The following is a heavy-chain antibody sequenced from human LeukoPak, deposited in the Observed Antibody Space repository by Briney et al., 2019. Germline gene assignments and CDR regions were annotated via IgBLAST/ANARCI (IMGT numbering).Heavy chain of an antibody. CDR3: ARDCSGGRCYNGIVAGMDV. CDR1: GYTFTSYD. CDR2: MNPNSGNT. J-gene: IGHJ6*02. D-gene: IGHD2-15*01. V-gene: IGHV1-8*01. Sequence: GASVKVSCKASGYTFTSYDINWVRQATGQGLEWMGWMNPNSGNTGYAQKFQGRVTMTRNTSISTAYMELRSLRSDDTAAYCCARDCSGGRCYNGIVAGMDVWGQGTTVTVSS.